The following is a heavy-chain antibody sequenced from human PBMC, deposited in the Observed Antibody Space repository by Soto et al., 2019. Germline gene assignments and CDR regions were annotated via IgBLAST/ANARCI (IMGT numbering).Heavy chain of an antibody. Sequence: GGSLRLSCAASGFTFNSYSMSWVRQAPEKGLEWVSSISGSSSYIYYADSVKGRFTISRDNAKNSLYLQMNSLRAEDTAVYYCAKVLYYYDSSGFGYWGQGTLVTVSS. CDR3: AKVLYYYDSSGFGY. CDR1: GFTFNSYS. J-gene: IGHJ4*02. CDR2: ISGSSSYI. V-gene: IGHV3-21*01. D-gene: IGHD3-22*01.